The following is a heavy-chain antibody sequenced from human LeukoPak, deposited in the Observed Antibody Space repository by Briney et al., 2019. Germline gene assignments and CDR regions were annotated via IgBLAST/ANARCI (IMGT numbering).Heavy chain of an antibody. D-gene: IGHD3-3*01. CDR2: IYYSGST. Sequence: SETLSLTCTVSGGSISGSSYYWGWIRQPPGKGLEWIDSIYYSGSTSYNPSLKSRVTISVDTSKNQFSLKLSSVTAADTAMYYCARSAWVWSGYSFYDFWGQGTLVTVSS. J-gene: IGHJ4*02. CDR1: GGSISGSSYY. CDR3: ARSAWVWSGYSFYDF. V-gene: IGHV4-39*07.